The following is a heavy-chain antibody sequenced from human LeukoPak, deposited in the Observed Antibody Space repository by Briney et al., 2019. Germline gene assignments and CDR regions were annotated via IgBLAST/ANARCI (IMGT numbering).Heavy chain of an antibody. CDR1: GYTFTNYY. CDR3: ARVTGGRYCTTSCYMRGWFDP. V-gene: IGHV1-46*01. D-gene: IGHD2-2*02. J-gene: IGHJ5*02. CDR2: INPSGGTT. Sequence: ASVKVSCKASGYTFTNYYIHWVRQAPGQGLEWMGLINPSGGTTNCAQKFQGRVTMTRDMSTTTVYMHLSSLRSEDTAVYYCARVTGGRYCTTSCYMRGWFDPWGQGTLVTVSS.